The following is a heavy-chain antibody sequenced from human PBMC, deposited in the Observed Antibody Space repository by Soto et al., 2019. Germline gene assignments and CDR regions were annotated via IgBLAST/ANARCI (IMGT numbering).Heavy chain of an antibody. V-gene: IGHV3-23*01. CDR2: ISGSGGST. D-gene: IGHD3-16*02. Sequence: EVQLLESGGGLVQPGGTLRLSCAASGFTFSSYAMSWVRQAPGKGLEWVSAISGSGGSTYYADSVKGRFTISRDNSKNTLYLQMNSLRAEDTAVYYCAKDAYDYVWGSYRTTYGMDVWGQGTTVTVSS. CDR3: AKDAYDYVWGSYRTTYGMDV. J-gene: IGHJ6*02. CDR1: GFTFSSYA.